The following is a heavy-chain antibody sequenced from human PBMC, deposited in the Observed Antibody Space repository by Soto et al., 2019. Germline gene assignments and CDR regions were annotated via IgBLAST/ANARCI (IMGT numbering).Heavy chain of an antibody. D-gene: IGHD3-3*01. V-gene: IGHV1-18*01. J-gene: IGHJ6*02. CDR1: GYSFTSYG. CDR2: ISAYNGNT. CDR3: ARGRDYDFWSGYYLLGYYGMDV. Sequence: AASVKVSCEASGYSFTSYGISWVRQAPGQGLEWMGWISAYNGNTNYAQKLQGRVTMTTDTSTSTAYMELRSLRSDDTAVYYCARGRDYDFWSGYYLLGYYGMDVWGQGTTVTVSS.